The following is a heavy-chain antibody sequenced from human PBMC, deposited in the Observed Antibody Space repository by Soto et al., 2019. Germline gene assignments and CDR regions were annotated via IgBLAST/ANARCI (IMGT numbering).Heavy chain of an antibody. J-gene: IGHJ6*02. CDR1: GYTFTRYG. D-gene: IGHD3-9*01. V-gene: IGHV1-18*04. Sequence: ASVKVSCKASGYTFTRYGISWVRQAPGQGLEWMGWISAYNGNTNYAQKLQGRVTMTTDTSTSTAYMELRSLRSDDTAVYYCARDDYDILTGPEYYYGMDVWGQGTTVTVAS. CDR3: ARDDYDILTGPEYYYGMDV. CDR2: ISAYNGNT.